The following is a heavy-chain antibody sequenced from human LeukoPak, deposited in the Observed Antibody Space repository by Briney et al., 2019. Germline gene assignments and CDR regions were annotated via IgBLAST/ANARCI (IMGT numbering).Heavy chain of an antibody. CDR2: IYRSGST. D-gene: IGHD4-17*01. CDR1: GYSISSGYY. J-gene: IGHJ4*02. V-gene: IGHV4-38-2*02. Sequence: SETLSLTCTVSGYSISSGYYWVWIRPPPGKGLEWIGSIYRSGSTNYNPSLKSRVTISVDTSKNQFSLKLSSVTAADTAVYYCARVPTVTFFDYWGQGTLVTVSS. CDR3: ARVPTVTFFDY.